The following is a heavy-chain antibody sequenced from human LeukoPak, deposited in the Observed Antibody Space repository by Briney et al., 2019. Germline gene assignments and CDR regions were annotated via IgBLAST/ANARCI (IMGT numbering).Heavy chain of an antibody. CDR2: ISAYNGNT. V-gene: IGHV1-18*01. CDR1: GYTFTSYG. Sequence: ASVKVSCKASGYTFTSYGISWVRQAPGQGLEWMGWISAYNGNTNYAQKLQGRVTMTTDTSTSTAYMELRSLRSDDTAVYYCARVVDEYYDSSENYYYMDVWGKGTTVTVSS. CDR3: ARVVDEYYDSSENYYYMDV. J-gene: IGHJ6*03. D-gene: IGHD3-22*01.